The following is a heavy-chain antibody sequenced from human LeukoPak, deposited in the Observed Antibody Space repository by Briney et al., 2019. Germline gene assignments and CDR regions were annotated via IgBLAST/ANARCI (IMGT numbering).Heavy chain of an antibody. CDR1: GFTFSSYA. D-gene: IGHD5-18*01. CDR3: AKEGPSVQLWTYFDY. J-gene: IGHJ4*02. CDR2: ISASGDST. Sequence: PGGSLRLSCAASGFTFSSYAMSWVRQAPGKGLEWVSGISASGDSTYYADSVKGRFTISRDNSKNTLYLQMNSLRAEDTAVYYCAKEGPSVQLWTYFDYWGQGTLVTVSS. V-gene: IGHV3-23*01.